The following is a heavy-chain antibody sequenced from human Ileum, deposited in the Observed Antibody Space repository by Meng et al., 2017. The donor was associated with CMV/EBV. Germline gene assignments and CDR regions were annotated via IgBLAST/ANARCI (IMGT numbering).Heavy chain of an antibody. Sequence: QEQLKQWGAGLLKPSETLSLTCAVYGGSSSDYYWSWIRQPPGKGLEWIGEISHSGITNYNPSLKSRVTISIDTSKKQFSLKLSSVTAADTAVYYCARSRVYWYFDLWGRGTLVTVSS. CDR3: ARSRVYWYFDL. V-gene: IGHV4-34*01. J-gene: IGHJ2*01. CDR2: ISHSGIT. CDR1: GGSSSDYY.